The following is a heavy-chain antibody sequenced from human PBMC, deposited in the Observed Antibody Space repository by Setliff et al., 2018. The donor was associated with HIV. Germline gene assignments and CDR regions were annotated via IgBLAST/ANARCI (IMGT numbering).Heavy chain of an antibody. J-gene: IGHJ3*02. D-gene: IGHD6-13*01. Sequence: ASVKVSCKASGYTFTSYYMHWVRQAPGQGLEDMGWISTYNGHTSYARKFQGRVTMTTDTSTNTAYMELRTLRSDDTAVYYCARAAGYSSSWHRYAFEIWGQGTMVTVSS. V-gene: IGHV1-18*04. CDR2: ISTYNGHT. CDR1: GYTFTSYY. CDR3: ARAAGYSSSWHRYAFEI.